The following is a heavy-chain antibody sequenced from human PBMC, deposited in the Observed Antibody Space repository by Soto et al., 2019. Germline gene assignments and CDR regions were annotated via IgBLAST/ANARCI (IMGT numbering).Heavy chain of an antibody. CDR1: GGSINNYY. Sequence: SETLSLTCTVSGGSINNYYWSWIRQPRGKGLEWIGHIYYSGSTNYNPSLKNRITISIDTYKNQFSLTLSSVTAADTAAYYCARDYYDSSGYYGYYYYGMDVWGQGTTVTVSS. D-gene: IGHD3-22*01. J-gene: IGHJ6*02. CDR2: IYYSGST. CDR3: ARDYYDSSGYYGYYYYGMDV. V-gene: IGHV4-59*01.